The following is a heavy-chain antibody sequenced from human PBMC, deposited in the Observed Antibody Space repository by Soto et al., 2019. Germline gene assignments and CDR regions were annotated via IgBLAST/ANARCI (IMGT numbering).Heavy chain of an antibody. V-gene: IGHV1-3*01. J-gene: IGHJ4*02. CDR1: GYTFTSYA. CDR3: AREKIFGVVISNYFDY. Sequence: GASVKVSCKASGYTFTSYAMHWVRQAPGQRLEWMGWINAGNGNTKYSQKFQGRVTITRDTSASTAYMELSSLRSEDTAVYYCAREKIFGVVISNYFDYWGQGTLVTVSS. D-gene: IGHD3-3*01. CDR2: INAGNGNT.